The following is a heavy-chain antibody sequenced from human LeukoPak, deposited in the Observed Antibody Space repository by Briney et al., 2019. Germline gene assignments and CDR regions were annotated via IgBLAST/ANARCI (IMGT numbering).Heavy chain of an antibody. V-gene: IGHV4-39*07. CDR2: IYYSGST. J-gene: IGHJ3*02. CDR3: ARVNWSGYDFRGAFDI. Sequence: PSETLSLTCTVSGGSISSSSYYWGWIRQPPGKGLEWIGSIYYSGSTYYNPSLKSRVTISVDTSKNQFSLKLSSVTAADTAVYYCARVNWSGYDFRGAFDIWGQGTMVTVPS. CDR1: GGSISSSSYY. D-gene: IGHD5-12*01.